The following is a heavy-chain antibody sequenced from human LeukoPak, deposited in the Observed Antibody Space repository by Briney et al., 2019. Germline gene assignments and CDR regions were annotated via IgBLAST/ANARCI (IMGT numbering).Heavy chain of an antibody. Sequence: GGSLRLSCAASGFTFGSYAMHWVRQAPGKGLEWVAVISYDGSNKYYADSVKGRFTISRDNSKNTLYLQMNSLRAEDTAVYCCARAAWFGEPFDYWGQGTLVTVSS. CDR1: GFTFGSYA. J-gene: IGHJ4*02. CDR3: ARAAWFGEPFDY. CDR2: ISYDGSNK. V-gene: IGHV3-30*04. D-gene: IGHD3-10*01.